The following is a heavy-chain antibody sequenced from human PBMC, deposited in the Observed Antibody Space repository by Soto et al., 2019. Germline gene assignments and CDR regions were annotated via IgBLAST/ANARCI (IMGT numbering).Heavy chain of an antibody. CDR2: IYYSGST. Sequence: PSETLSLTCTVSGGSISSGDYYWSWIWQPPGKGLEWIGYIYYSGSTNYNPSLKSRVTISVDTSKNQFSLKLSSVTAADTAVYYCARDGPIVVVTATKQYGMDVWGQGTTVTVSS. J-gene: IGHJ6*02. D-gene: IGHD2-21*02. CDR1: GGSISSGDYY. V-gene: IGHV4-61*08. CDR3: ARDGPIVVVTATKQYGMDV.